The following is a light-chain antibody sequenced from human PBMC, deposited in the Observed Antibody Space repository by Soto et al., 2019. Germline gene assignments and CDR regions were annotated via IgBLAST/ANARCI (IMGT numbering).Light chain of an antibody. CDR2: EVS. CDR3: ISHTNISPL. J-gene: IGLJ2*01. V-gene: IGLV2-18*02. CDR1: SSDVGSYDR. Sequence: QSALTQPPSVSGSPGQSVTISCTGTSSDVGSYDRVSWYQQPPGTAPKVIIYEVSHRPSGVPDRFSGSKSGNTASLTISRLQAEDEADYLCISHTNISPLFGGGTKLTVL.